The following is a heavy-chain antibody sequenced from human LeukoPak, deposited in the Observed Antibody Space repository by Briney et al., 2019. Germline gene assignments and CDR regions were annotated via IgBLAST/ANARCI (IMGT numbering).Heavy chain of an antibody. Sequence: GGSLRLSCAASGFTFSSYSMNWVRQAPGKGLEWVSSISSSSSYIYYADSVKGRFTISRDNAKNSLYLQMNSLRAEDTAVYYCARDAVVPAAKLWYYYYYYYMDVWGKGTTVTVSS. J-gene: IGHJ6*03. CDR1: GFTFSSYS. D-gene: IGHD2-2*01. CDR2: ISSSSSYI. CDR3: ARDAVVPAAKLWYYYYYYYMDV. V-gene: IGHV3-21*01.